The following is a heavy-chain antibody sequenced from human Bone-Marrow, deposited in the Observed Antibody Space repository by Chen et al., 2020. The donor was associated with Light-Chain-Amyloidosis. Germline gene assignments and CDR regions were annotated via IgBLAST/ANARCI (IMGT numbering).Heavy chain of an antibody. CDR1: GYTFPNYW. D-gene: IGHD5-12*01. CDR3: ARRRDGYNFDY. V-gene: IGHV5-51*01. CDR2: ICPDDSDA. J-gene: IGHJ4*02. Sequence: EVQLEQSGPEVKKPGESLKISCKGSGYTFPNYWLGWVRQMPGKGLEWMGVICPDDSDASYSPSFEGQVTISADKSITTAYLQWRSLKASDTAMYYCARRRDGYNFDYWGQGTLVTVSS.